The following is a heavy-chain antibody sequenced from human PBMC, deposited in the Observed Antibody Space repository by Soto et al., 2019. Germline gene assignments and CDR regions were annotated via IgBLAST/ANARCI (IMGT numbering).Heavy chain of an antibody. Sequence: GGSLRLSCAASGFTFSSYAMSWVRQAPGKGLEWVSAISGSGGSTYYADSVKGRFTISRDNSKNTLYLQMNSLRAEDTAVYYCARAQRSIAGGGDCGAFDYWGQGTLVTVSS. D-gene: IGHD6-6*01. V-gene: IGHV3-23*01. CDR1: GFTFSSYA. J-gene: IGHJ4*02. CDR2: ISGSGGST. CDR3: ARAQRSIAGGGDCGAFDY.